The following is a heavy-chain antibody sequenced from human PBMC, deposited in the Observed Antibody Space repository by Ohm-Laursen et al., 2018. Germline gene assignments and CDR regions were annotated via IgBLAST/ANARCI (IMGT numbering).Heavy chain of an antibody. J-gene: IGHJ3*02. V-gene: IGHV4-59*07. CDR1: GASINSHH. CDR3: ARRGHAFDI. CDR2: VYYSGST. Sequence: SDTLSLTCTVSGASINSHHWSFIRQPPGKGLEWIAFVYYSGSTYYNPSLKSRVSMSVDTSNNQFSLKLSSVTAADTAVYYCARRGHAFDIWGQGTMVTVSS.